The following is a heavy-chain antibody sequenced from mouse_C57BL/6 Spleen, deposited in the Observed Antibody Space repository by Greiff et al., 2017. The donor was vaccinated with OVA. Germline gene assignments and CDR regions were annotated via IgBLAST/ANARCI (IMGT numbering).Heavy chain of an antibody. CDR1: GYTFTSYW. CDR2: IDPSDSYT. Sequence: QVQLQQPGAELVMPGASVKLSCKASGYTFTSYWMHWVKQRPGPGLEWIGEIDPSDSYTNYNQKFKGKSTLTVDKSSSTAYMQLSSLTSEDSAVYYCARGEGDYWGQGTSVTVSS. CDR3: ARGEGDY. V-gene: IGHV1-69*01. J-gene: IGHJ4*01.